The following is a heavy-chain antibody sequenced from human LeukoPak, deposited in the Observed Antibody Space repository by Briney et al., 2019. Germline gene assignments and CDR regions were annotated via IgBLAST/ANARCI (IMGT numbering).Heavy chain of an antibody. Sequence: GGSLRLSCAASGFTVSSNYMSWVRQAPGKGLEWVSVIYSGGSTYYADSVKGRFTISRDNSKNTLYLQMNSLRAEDTAVYYCARDPGYSSGSLGAFDYWGQGTLVTVSS. V-gene: IGHV3-53*01. D-gene: IGHD6-19*01. J-gene: IGHJ4*02. CDR3: ARDPGYSSGSLGAFDY. CDR1: GFTVSSNY. CDR2: IYSGGST.